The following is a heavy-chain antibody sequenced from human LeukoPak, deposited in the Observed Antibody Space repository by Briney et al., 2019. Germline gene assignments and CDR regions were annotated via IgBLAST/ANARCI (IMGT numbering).Heavy chain of an antibody. CDR2: ISYDGSNK. Sequence: GGSLRLSCAASGFTFSSYGMHWVRQAPGKGLERVAVISYDGSNKYYADSVKGRFTISRDNSKNTLYLQMNSLRAEDTAVYYCARETDYAIYYMDVWGKGTTVTVSS. CDR1: GFTFSSYG. V-gene: IGHV3-30*03. J-gene: IGHJ6*03. CDR3: ARETDYAIYYMDV. D-gene: IGHD2-8*01.